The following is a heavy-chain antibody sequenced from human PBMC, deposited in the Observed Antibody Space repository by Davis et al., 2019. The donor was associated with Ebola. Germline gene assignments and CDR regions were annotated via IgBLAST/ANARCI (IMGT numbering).Heavy chain of an antibody. D-gene: IGHD5-12*01. V-gene: IGHV1-2*02. Sequence: ASVKVSCKASGYTFTAYYTHWVRQAPGQGLEWMGWINHYSGVTRYAQKYEGRVTMTRDTSIRTAYMELSSLRSDDTAVYFCARVLLSGFDLDYWGQGTLVTVSS. CDR1: GYTFTAYY. J-gene: IGHJ4*02. CDR3: ARVLLSGFDLDY. CDR2: INHYSGVT.